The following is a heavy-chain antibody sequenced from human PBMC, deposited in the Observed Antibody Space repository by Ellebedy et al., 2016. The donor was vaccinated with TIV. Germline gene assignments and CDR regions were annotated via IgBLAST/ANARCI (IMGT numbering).Heavy chain of an antibody. D-gene: IGHD3-10*01. CDR1: GLSVRSNY. CDR3: ARGSTALED. Sequence: PGGSLRLSCAASGLSVRSNYMTWVRQAPGRGLEWVSVMYRNGNTYYGESVKGRFTISRSDAENTVYLQMNSLRGEDTAVYFCARGSTALEDWGPGTLVTVSS. V-gene: IGHV3-53*01. CDR2: MYRNGNT. J-gene: IGHJ4*02.